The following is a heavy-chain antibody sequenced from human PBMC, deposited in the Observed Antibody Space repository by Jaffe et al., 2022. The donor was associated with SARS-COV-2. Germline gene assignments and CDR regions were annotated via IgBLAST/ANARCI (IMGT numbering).Heavy chain of an antibody. CDR1: GFTFSSYS. J-gene: IGHJ6*02. D-gene: IGHD3-3*01. CDR3: ARVNGYYDFWSGQITKYYYYGMDV. Sequence: EVQLVESGGGLVQPGGSLRLSCAASGFTFSSYSMNWVRQAPGKGLEWVSYISSSSSTIYYADSVKGRFTISRDNAKNSLYLQMNSLRDEDTAVYYCARVNGYYDFWSGQITKYYYYGMDVWGQGTTVTVSS. V-gene: IGHV3-48*02. CDR2: ISSSSSTI.